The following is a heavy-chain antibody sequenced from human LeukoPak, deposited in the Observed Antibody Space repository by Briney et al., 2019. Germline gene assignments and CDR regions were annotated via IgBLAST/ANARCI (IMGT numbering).Heavy chain of an antibody. Sequence: SAKVSRKASGGTFSSYAISWVRQAPGQGLEWMGGIIPIFGTANYAQKFQGRVTITTDESTSTAYMELSSLRSEDTAVYYCAGDPSPPSYGSPIFDYWGQGTLVTVSS. J-gene: IGHJ4*02. CDR2: IIPIFGTA. CDR1: GGTFSSYA. V-gene: IGHV1-69*05. D-gene: IGHD5-18*01. CDR3: AGDPSPPSYGSPIFDY.